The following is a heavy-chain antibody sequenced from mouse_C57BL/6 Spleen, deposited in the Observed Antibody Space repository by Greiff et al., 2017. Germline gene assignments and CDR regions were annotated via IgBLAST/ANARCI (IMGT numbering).Heavy chain of an antibody. V-gene: IGHV5-16*01. CDR3: ARVGLEAWFAY. CDR1: GFTFSDYY. D-gene: IGHD2-4*01. CDR2: INYDGSST. Sequence: EVKLMESEGGLVQPGSSMKLSCTASGFTFSDYYMAWVRQVPEKGLEWVANINYDGSSTYYLDSLKSRFIISGDNAKNILYLQMSSLKSEDTATYYCARVGLEAWFAYWGQGTLVTVSA. J-gene: IGHJ3*01.